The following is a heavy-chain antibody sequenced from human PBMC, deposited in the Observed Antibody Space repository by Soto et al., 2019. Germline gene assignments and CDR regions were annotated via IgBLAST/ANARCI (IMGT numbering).Heavy chain of an antibody. J-gene: IGHJ4*02. V-gene: IGHV1-8*01. CDR1: GYTFTSYD. CDR2: MNPNSGNT. CDR3: AREGGYSCGFDY. Sequence: QVQLVQSGAEVKKPGASVKVSCKASGYTFTSYDINWVRQATGQGLEWMGWMNPNSGNTGYAQKVQGTVTMTRNTAIRTVCRERRGLRAAETAVYDCAREGGYSCGFDYWGQGTLVTVSS. D-gene: IGHD5-18*01.